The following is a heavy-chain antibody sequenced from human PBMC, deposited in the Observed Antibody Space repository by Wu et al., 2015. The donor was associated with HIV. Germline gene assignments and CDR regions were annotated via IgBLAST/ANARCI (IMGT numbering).Heavy chain of an antibody. D-gene: IGHD1/OR15-1a*01. CDR3: ARGGRYNWNKAVWFDP. Sequence: QVQLVQSGAEVKKPGASVKVSCKASGYTFTSYDINWVRQATGQGLEWMGWMNPNSGNTGYAQKFQGRVTITRNTSISTAYMELSSLRSEDTAVYYCARGGRYNWNKAVWFDPWGQGTLVTVSS. V-gene: IGHV1-8*03. CDR1: GYTFTSYD. J-gene: IGHJ5*02. CDR2: MNPNSGNT.